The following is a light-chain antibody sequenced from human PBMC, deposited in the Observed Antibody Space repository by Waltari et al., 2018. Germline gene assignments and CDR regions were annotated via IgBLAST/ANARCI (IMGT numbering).Light chain of an antibody. CDR2: QDS. CDR3: QAWDSGVV. V-gene: IGLV3-1*01. CDR1: KLGDKY. J-gene: IGLJ2*01. Sequence: SYELTQPPSVSVSPGQTASINCPGDKLGDKYVCWYQQKPGHSPEVVIYQDSLRPSWIPERFSGSNSGNTATLTISGTQPVDDADYYCQAWDSGVVFGGGTKLTVL.